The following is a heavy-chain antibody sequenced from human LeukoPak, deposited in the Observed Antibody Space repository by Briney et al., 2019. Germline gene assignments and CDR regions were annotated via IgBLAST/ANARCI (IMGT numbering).Heavy chain of an antibody. D-gene: IGHD2-15*01. V-gene: IGHV5-51*01. CDR3: ARLLGYCSGGSCYSEAPDY. J-gene: IGHJ4*02. CDR2: IYPSDSDT. Sequence: GESLKISCMGSGYSFTNYWIGWVRQVPGSGLEWMGVIYPSDSDTRYSPSFQGQVTISADKSIDTAYLQWSSLKASDTAMYYCARLLGYCSGGSCYSEAPDYWGQGTLVTVSS. CDR1: GYSFTNYW.